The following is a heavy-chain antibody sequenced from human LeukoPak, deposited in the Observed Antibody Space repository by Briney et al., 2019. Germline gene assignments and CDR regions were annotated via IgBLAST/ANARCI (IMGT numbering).Heavy chain of an antibody. CDR2: ISGSGGGT. Sequence: GGSLRLSCAASGFTFSSYAMSWVRQAPGKGLEWVSAISGSGGGTYYADSVKGRFTISRDNSKNTLYLQMNSLRAEDTAVYYCAHDSGSSSSGYYFDYWGQGTLVTVSS. V-gene: IGHV3-23*01. J-gene: IGHJ4*02. D-gene: IGHD6-6*01. CDR1: GFTFSSYA. CDR3: AHDSGSSSSGYYFDY.